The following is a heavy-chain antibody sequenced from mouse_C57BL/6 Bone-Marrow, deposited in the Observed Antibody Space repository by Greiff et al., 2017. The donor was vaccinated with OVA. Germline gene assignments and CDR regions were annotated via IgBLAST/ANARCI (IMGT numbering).Heavy chain of an antibody. J-gene: IGHJ2*01. CDR2: IDPEDGDT. V-gene: IGHV14-1*01. CDR3: TTYCYGSGSDY. CDR1: GFNFKDYY. Sequence: VQLQQSGAELVRPGASVKLSCTASGFNFKDYYMHWVKQRPEQGLEWIGRIDPEDGDTEYAPKFQGKATMTADTSSTTAYLQLSSLTSEDTAVYYCTTYCYGSGSDYWGQGTTLTVSS. D-gene: IGHD1-1*01.